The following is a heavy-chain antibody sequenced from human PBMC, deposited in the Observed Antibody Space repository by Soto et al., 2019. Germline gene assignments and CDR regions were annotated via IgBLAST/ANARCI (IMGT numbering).Heavy chain of an antibody. D-gene: IGHD1-1*01. Sequence: QAQLMQSGAEVKEPGSSVKVSCKASGGTFSGYAISWVRQAPGQGLEWLGGIIPIFGITNYAQKFQNRLTIAADESSATVYMVPRSLTSEDSAIYYCARDPRSITGTTSSEDFQHWGQGTLVSV. CDR1: GGTFSGYA. CDR3: ARDPRSITGTTSSEDFQH. J-gene: IGHJ1*01. CDR2: IIPIFGIT. V-gene: IGHV1-69*01.